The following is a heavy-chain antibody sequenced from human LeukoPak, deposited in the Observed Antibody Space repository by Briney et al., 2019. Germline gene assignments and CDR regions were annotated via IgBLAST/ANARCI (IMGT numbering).Heavy chain of an antibody. CDR3: ARDSNVLLWFGELLSPYYYYYGMDV. CDR1: GDSVPSNSAA. J-gene: IGHJ6*02. CDR2: TYYRSKWYN. V-gene: IGHV6-1*01. D-gene: IGHD3-10*01. Sequence: SQTLSLTYAISGDSVPSNSAAWNWIRQSPSRGLEWLGRTYYRSKWYNDYAVSVKSRVTINPDTSKNQFSLQLNSVTPEDTAVYYCARDSNVLLWFGELLSPYYYYYGMDVWGQGTTVTVSS.